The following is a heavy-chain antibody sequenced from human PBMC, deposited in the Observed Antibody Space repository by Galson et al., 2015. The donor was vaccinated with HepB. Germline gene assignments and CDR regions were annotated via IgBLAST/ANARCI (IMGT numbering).Heavy chain of an antibody. CDR1: GYSFTSYW. Sequence: QSGAEVKKPGESLKISCKGSGYSFTSYWIGWVRQMPGKGLEWMGIIYPGDSDTRYSPSFQGQVTISADKSISTAYLQWSSLKASDTAMYYCARTRKRIVGAPEHAFDIWGQGTMATVSS. CDR3: ARTRKRIVGAPEHAFDI. CDR2: IYPGDSDT. J-gene: IGHJ3*02. V-gene: IGHV5-51*01. D-gene: IGHD1-26*01.